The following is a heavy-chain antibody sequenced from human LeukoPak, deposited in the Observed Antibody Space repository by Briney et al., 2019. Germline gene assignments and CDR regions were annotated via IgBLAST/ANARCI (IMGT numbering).Heavy chain of an antibody. J-gene: IGHJ3*02. V-gene: IGHV4-39*07. Sequence: PSETLSLTCTVSGGSISSSSYYWGWIRQPPGKGLEWIGSIYYSGSTYYNPSLKSRVTISVYTSKNQFSLKLRSVAAADTAVYYCARDQSAFDIWGQGTMVTVSS. CDR2: IYYSGST. CDR1: GGSISSSSYY. CDR3: ARDQSAFDI.